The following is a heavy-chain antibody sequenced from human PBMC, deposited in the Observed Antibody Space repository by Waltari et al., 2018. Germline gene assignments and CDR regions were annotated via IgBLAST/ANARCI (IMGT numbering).Heavy chain of an antibody. V-gene: IGHV4-4*02. CDR1: GDSMSSNYW. D-gene: IGHD2-15*01. CDR3: ARDRGRGLYLDS. CDR2: VRNSGRT. J-gene: IGHJ4*02. Sequence: QLQLQESGPGLVKPSGTLSLTCAVSGDSMSSNYWWSWVRQPPGKGLEWIGQVRNSGRTNYNPSFASRVTVSLDTYNNQFSLEVTSATAADTAIYYCARDRGRGLYLDSWGPGTLVTV.